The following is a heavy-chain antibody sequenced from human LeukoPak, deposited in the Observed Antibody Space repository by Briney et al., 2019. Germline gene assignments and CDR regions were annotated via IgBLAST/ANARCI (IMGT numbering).Heavy chain of an antibody. CDR3: AREGGGTPFDY. V-gene: IGHV4-34*01. CDR1: GGSLSGYY. J-gene: IGHJ4*02. D-gene: IGHD3-16*01. CDR2: IKQSERT. Sequence: SETLSLTCAVYGGSLSGYYWTWIRQPPGKGLEWIGEIKQSERTNYNPSLKSRVAISIDTSKNQFSLKLTSVTAADTAVYYCAREGGGTPFDYWGQGTLVTVSS.